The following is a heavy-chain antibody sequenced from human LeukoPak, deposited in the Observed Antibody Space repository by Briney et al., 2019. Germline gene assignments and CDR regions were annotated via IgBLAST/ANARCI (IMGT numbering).Heavy chain of an antibody. CDR1: GFTFSSYA. Sequence: GGSLRLSCAASGFTFSSYAMSWVRQAPGKGLEWVSAISGSGGSTYYADSVKGRFTISRDNSKNTLYLQMNSLRAEDTAVYYCAKGGDYGGTPDLNFDYWGQGTLVTVSS. D-gene: IGHD4-23*01. J-gene: IGHJ4*02. CDR2: ISGSGGST. CDR3: AKGGDYGGTPDLNFDY. V-gene: IGHV3-23*01.